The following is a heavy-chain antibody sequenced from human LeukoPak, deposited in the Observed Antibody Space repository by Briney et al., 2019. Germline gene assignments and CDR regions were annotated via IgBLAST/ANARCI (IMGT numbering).Heavy chain of an antibody. Sequence: GGSLKISCKGSGYSFTSYWIGWVRQMPGKGLEWMGIIYPGDSDTRYSPSFQGQVTISADKSISTAYLQWSSLKASDTAMYYCARVRSGYCSSTSCVGFDYWGQGTLVTVSS. D-gene: IGHD2-2*01. CDR1: GYSFTSYW. CDR2: IYPGDSDT. CDR3: ARVRSGYCSSTSCVGFDY. V-gene: IGHV5-51*01. J-gene: IGHJ4*02.